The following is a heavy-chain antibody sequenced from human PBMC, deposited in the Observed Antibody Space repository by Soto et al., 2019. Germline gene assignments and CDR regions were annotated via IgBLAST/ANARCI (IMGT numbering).Heavy chain of an antibody. Sequence: EVQLLESGGGLVQPGGSLRLSCAASGVTFSSYAMSWVRQAPGKGLEWVSAISGSGGSTYYADSVKGRFTISRDNSKNPLYLQMNSLRAEDTAVYYCAKDTPGYCSSTSCYSSFDYWGQGTLVTVSS. CDR3: AKDTPGYCSSTSCYSSFDY. V-gene: IGHV3-23*01. CDR2: ISGSGGST. J-gene: IGHJ4*02. CDR1: GVTFSSYA. D-gene: IGHD2-2*01.